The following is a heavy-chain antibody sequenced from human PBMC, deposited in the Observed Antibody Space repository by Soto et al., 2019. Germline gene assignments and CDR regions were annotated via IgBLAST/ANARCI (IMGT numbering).Heavy chain of an antibody. V-gene: IGHV4-31*03. J-gene: IGHJ6*02. CDR1: GGSISSGGYY. Sequence: SETLSLTCTVSGGSISSGGYYWSWIRQHPGKGLEWIGYIYYSGSTYYNPSLKSRVTISVDTSKNQFSLKLTSVTAADTAVYYCARLSPITIAGTAYYHSMEVWGQGAPVTVSS. CDR2: IYYSGST. CDR3: ARLSPITIAGTAYYHSMEV. D-gene: IGHD6-19*01.